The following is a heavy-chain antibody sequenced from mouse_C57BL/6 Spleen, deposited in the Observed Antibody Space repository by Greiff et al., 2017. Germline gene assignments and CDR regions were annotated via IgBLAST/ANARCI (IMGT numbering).Heavy chain of an antibody. D-gene: IGHD2-3*01. CDR1: GYAFSSYW. Sequence: QVQLQQSGAELVKPGASVKISCKASGYAFSSYWMNWVKQRPGKGLEWIGQIYPGDGDTNYNGKFKGKATLTADKSSSTAYMQRSSLTSEDSAVYFGAREEDGGWYFDVWGTGATVTVSS. V-gene: IGHV1-80*01. J-gene: IGHJ1*03. CDR2: IYPGDGDT. CDR3: AREEDGGWYFDV.